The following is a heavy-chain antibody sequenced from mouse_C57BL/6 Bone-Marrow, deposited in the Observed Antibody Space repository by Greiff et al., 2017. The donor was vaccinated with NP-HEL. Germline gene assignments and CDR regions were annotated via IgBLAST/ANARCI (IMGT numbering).Heavy chain of an antibody. D-gene: IGHD3-2*02. CDR2: IDPSDSYT. Sequence: VQLQQPGAELVRPGTSVKLSCKASGYTFTSYWMHWVKQRPGQGLEWIGVIDPSDSYTNYNQKFKGKATLTVDTSSSTAYMQLSSLTSEDSAVYYCARRNSGYGFAYWGQGTLVTVSA. V-gene: IGHV1-59*01. CDR1: GYTFTSYW. CDR3: ARRNSGYGFAY. J-gene: IGHJ3*01.